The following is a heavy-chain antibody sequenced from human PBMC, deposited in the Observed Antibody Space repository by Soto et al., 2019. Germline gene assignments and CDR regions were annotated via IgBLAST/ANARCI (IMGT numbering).Heavy chain of an antibody. CDR2: IYHSGST. V-gene: IGHV4-30-2*01. Sequence: SETLSLTCAVSGGSISSGGYSWSWIRQPPGKGLEWIGYIYHSGSTYYNPSLKSRVAISVDRSKNQFSLKLSSVTAADTAVCYCASGPTPEAAADPFDYWGQGTLVTVSS. CDR1: GGSISSGGYS. J-gene: IGHJ4*02. D-gene: IGHD6-13*01. CDR3: ASGPTPEAAADPFDY.